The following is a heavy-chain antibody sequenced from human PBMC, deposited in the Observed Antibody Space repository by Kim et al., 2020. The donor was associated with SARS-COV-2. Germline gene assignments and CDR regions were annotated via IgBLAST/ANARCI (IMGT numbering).Heavy chain of an antibody. CDR3: TRVYCGGGRCDSGGDY. J-gene: IGHJ4*02. CDR2: INPSDRST. V-gene: IGHV1-46*01. D-gene: IGHD2-15*01. CDR1: GYTFSSYF. Sequence: ASVTVSCKAFGYTFSSYFMQWVRQAPGQGLEWMGIINPSDRSTYYAREFQGRLTVTRDTSTSTVYMELSSLRSEDTALYYCTRVYCGGGRCDSGGDYWGQ.